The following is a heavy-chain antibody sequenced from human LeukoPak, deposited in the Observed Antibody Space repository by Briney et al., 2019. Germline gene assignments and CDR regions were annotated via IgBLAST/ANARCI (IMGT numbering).Heavy chain of an antibody. V-gene: IGHV4-34*01. J-gene: IGHJ5*02. CDR1: GGSFSGYY. Sequence: PSETLSLTCAVYGGSFSGYYRSWIRQPPGKGLEWIGEINHSGSTNYNPSLKSRVTISVDTSKNQFSLKLSSVTAADTAVYYCARIAVAGARGPWFDPWGQGTLVTVSS. D-gene: IGHD6-19*01. CDR2: INHSGST. CDR3: ARIAVAGARGPWFDP.